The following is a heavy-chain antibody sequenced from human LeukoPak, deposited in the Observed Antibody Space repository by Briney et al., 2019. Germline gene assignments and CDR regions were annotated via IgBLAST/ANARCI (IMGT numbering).Heavy chain of an antibody. Sequence: ASVKVSCKASGYTFTSYDINWVRQATGQGLEWMGWISAYNSNTHYAQKLQGRVTMTTDTSTSTAYMELRSLRSDDTAVYYCARGSYDSSDFEYFHHWGQGTLVTVSS. D-gene: IGHD3-22*01. CDR2: ISAYNSNT. CDR3: ARGSYDSSDFEYFHH. V-gene: IGHV1-18*01. J-gene: IGHJ1*01. CDR1: GYTFTSYD.